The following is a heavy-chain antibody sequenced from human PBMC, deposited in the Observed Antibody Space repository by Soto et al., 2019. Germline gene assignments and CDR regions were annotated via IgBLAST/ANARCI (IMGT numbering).Heavy chain of an antibody. CDR2: IWYDGTQK. D-gene: IGHD4-17*01. J-gene: IGHJ4*02. V-gene: IGHV3-33*01. Sequence: QVQLEESGGGGVQPGRSLRLSCEVSGFIFNTYSMHWVRQPPGEGLVCVAAIWYDGTQKYYADSVKGRFIISRDNSKKTLDLEMNSLRAEDTAVYYCARAGGTTVTGLWHFDSWGQGTLVTVSS. CDR1: GFIFNTYS. CDR3: ARAGGTTVTGLWHFDS.